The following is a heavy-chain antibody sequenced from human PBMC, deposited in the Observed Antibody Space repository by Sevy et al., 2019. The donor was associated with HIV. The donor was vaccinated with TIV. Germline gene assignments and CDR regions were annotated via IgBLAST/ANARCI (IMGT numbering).Heavy chain of an antibody. CDR1: GFTFSNAW. J-gene: IGHJ4*02. Sequence: GGSLRLSCAASGFTFSNAWMSWVRQAPGKGLEWVGRIKSKTDGGTTEYAVPVKGRLTISRDDSKSTLYLQMNSLKTEDSALYYCTTDPWDYYYASSFDYWGQGTLVTVSS. CDR2: IKSKTDGGTT. D-gene: IGHD3-22*01. CDR3: TTDPWDYYYASSFDY. V-gene: IGHV3-15*01.